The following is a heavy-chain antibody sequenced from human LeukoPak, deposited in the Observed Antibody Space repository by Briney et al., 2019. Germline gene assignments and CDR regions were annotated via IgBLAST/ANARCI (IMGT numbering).Heavy chain of an antibody. J-gene: IGHJ6*03. CDR3: ARFPQWLVQNYYYMDV. CDR2: INHSGST. V-gene: IGHV4-34*01. Sequence: SETLSLTCAVYGGSFSGYYWSWIRQPPGKGLDCIGEINHSGSTNYNPSLKSRVTISVDTSKNQFSLKLRSVTAADTAVYYCARFPQWLVQNYYYMDVWGKGTTVTVSS. CDR1: GGSFSGYY. D-gene: IGHD6-19*01.